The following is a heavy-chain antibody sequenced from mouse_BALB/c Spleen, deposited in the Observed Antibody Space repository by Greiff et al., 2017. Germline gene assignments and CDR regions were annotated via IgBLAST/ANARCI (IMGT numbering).Heavy chain of an antibody. D-gene: IGHD6-1*01. V-gene: IGHV5-17*02. Sequence: EVQVVESGGGLVKPGGSLKLSCAASGFAFSSFGMHWVRQAPEKGLEWVAYISSGSSTIYYADTVKGRFTISRDNPKNTLFLQMTSLRSEDTAMYYCATPLDWGQGTLVTVSA. CDR3: ATPLD. CDR1: GFAFSSFG. CDR2: ISSGSSTI. J-gene: IGHJ3*01.